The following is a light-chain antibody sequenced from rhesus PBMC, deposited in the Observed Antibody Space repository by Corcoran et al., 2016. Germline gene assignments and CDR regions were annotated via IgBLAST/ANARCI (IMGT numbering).Light chain of an antibody. J-gene: IGKJ3*01. Sequence: DIRLTQSPSSLSASVGDTVTITCRVSQTISIWLAWYQQKPGRAPDLLISKASSLQSGVPSRFSGIGSGTVFTLTISSLQSEDLATYYCQQYDSRPLTFGPGTKLDIK. CDR3: QQYDSRPLT. V-gene: IGKV1-22*01. CDR2: KAS. CDR1: QTISIW.